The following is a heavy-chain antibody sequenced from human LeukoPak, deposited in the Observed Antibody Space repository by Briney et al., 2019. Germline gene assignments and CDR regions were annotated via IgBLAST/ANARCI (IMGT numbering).Heavy chain of an antibody. CDR2: INWNGGST. V-gene: IGHV3-20*04. J-gene: IGHJ4*02. Sequence: TGGSLRLSCAASGFTFDDYGMSWVRQAPGKWREWVSGINWNGGSTGYADSVKGRFTISRDNAKNSLYLQMNSLRAEDTALYYCARERDHYFDYWGQGTLVTVSS. CDR3: ARERDHYFDY. CDR1: GFTFDDYG.